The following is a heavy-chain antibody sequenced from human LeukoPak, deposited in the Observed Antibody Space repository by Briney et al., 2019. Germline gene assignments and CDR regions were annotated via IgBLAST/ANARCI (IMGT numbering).Heavy chain of an antibody. V-gene: IGHV4-59*08. CDR1: GGSINSPY. D-gene: IGHD6-19*01. CDR3: VRRDNTGWNYFDY. Sequence: SQTLSLTCTVSGGSINSPYGSWIRQPPGKGLECLGDIYYKVSTNYNPSLKSRVTISVDTSKNHLSLKLTSVLAADTAIYYCVRRDNTGWNYFDYWGQGILVTVSS. J-gene: IGHJ4*02. CDR2: IYYKVST.